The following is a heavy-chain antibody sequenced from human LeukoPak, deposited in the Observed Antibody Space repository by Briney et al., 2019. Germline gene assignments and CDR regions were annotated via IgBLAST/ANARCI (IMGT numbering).Heavy chain of an antibody. D-gene: IGHD3/OR15-3a*01. J-gene: IGHJ3*02. CDR3: AKDSGGWTGSGGAFDI. CDR2: ISWNSGSI. V-gene: IGHV3-9*01. CDR1: GFTFSSYG. Sequence: GGSLRLSCAASGFTFSSYGMSWVRQAPGKGLEWVSGISWNSGSIGYADSVKGRFTISRDNAKNSLYLQMNSLRAEDTALYYCAKDSGGWTGSGGAFDIWGQGTMVTVSS.